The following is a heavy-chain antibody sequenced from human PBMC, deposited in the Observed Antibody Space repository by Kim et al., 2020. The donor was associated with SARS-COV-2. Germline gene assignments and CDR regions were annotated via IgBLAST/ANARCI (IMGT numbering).Heavy chain of an antibody. CDR2: IRSKAYGGTT. D-gene: IGHD3-22*01. V-gene: IGHV3-49*03. J-gene: IGHJ4*02. CDR1: GFTFGDYA. Sequence: GGSLRLSCTASGFTFGDYAMSWFRQAPGKGLEWVGFIRSKAYGGTTEYAASVKGRFTISRDDSKSIAYLQMNSLKTEDTAVYYCTRYDSSGYYSHGGDYWGQGTLVTVSS. CDR3: TRYDSSGYYSHGGDY.